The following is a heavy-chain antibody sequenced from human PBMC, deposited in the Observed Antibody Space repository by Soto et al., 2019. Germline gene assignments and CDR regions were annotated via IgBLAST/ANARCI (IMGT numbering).Heavy chain of an antibody. CDR1: GGSISSSSYY. Sequence: PSETLSLTCTVSGGSISSSSYYWGWIRQPPGKGLEWIGSIYYSGSTYYNPSLKSRVTISVDTSKNQFSLKLSSVTAADTAVYYCASVYPPLYGDNYYYYYMDVWGKGTTVTVSS. CDR2: IYYSGST. V-gene: IGHV4-39*01. D-gene: IGHD4-17*01. J-gene: IGHJ6*03. CDR3: ASVYPPLYGDNYYYYYMDV.